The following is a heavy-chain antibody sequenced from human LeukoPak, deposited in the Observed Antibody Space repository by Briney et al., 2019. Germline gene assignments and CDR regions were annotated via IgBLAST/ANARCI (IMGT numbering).Heavy chain of an antibody. J-gene: IGHJ4*02. V-gene: IGHV1-2*02. CDR1: GYTFTGYY. CDR2: INPNSGGT. Sequence: ASVKVSCKASGYTFTGYYIHWVRQAPGQGLEWMGWINPNSGGTNYAQKFQGRVTMTRDTSISTAYMELSRLRSDDTAVYYCAREETMVVVDWGQGTLVTVSS. D-gene: IGHD3-22*01. CDR3: AREETMVVVD.